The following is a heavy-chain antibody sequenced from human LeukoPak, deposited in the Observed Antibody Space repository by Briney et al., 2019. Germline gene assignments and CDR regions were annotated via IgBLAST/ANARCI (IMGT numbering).Heavy chain of an antibody. J-gene: IGHJ4*02. V-gene: IGHV4-39*01. Sequence: PSETLSLTCTVSGGSISSSSHYCGWIRQPPGKGLEWIGTIYYSGSTYYNPSLKSRVTISVDTSKNQFSLKLSSVTAADTAVYYCARQSSYTSGWYSDYWGQGTLVIVSS. CDR2: IYYSGST. CDR3: ARQSSYTSGWYSDY. D-gene: IGHD6-19*01. CDR1: GGSISSSSHY.